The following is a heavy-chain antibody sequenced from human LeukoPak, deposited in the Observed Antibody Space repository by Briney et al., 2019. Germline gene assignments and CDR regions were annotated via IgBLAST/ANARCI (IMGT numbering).Heavy chain of an antibody. CDR3: AKFPNYDILTGYPFDP. CDR2: IRGSGGST. CDR1: GFTFSSYA. Sequence: GGSLRLSCTASGFTFSSYAMSWVRQAPGKGLEWVSGIRGSGGSTYYADSVKGRFTISRDNSKNTLYVQMNSLRAEDTAVYYCAKFPNYDILTGYPFDPWGQGTLVTVSS. V-gene: IGHV3-23*01. D-gene: IGHD3-9*01. J-gene: IGHJ5*02.